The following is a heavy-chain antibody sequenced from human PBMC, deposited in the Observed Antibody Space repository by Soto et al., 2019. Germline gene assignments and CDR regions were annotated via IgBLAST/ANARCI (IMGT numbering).Heavy chain of an antibody. CDR2: MNPNSGNT. D-gene: IGHD6-13*01. CDR3: ARMAAAGVNWFDP. CDR1: GYTFTSYD. Sequence: ASVKVSCKASGYTFTSYDINWVRQATGQGLEWMGWMNPNSGNTGYAQKFQGRVTMTRNTSISTAYMELRSLRSEDTAVYYCARMAAAGVNWFDPWGQGTLVTVSS. V-gene: IGHV1-8*01. J-gene: IGHJ5*02.